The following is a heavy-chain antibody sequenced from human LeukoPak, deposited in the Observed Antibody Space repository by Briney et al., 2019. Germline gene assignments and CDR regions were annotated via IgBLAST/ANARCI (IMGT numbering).Heavy chain of an antibody. V-gene: IGHV1-69*05. CDR3: ARHPNYDFWSGYFPR. CDR2: IIPIFGTA. J-gene: IGHJ4*02. Sequence: SVKVSCKASGGTFSSYAISWVRQAPGQGLEWMGRIIPIFGTANYAQKFQGIVTITTDESTSTAYMELSSLRSEDTAVYYCARHPNYDFWSGYFPRWGQGTLVTVSS. D-gene: IGHD3-3*01. CDR1: GGTFSSYA.